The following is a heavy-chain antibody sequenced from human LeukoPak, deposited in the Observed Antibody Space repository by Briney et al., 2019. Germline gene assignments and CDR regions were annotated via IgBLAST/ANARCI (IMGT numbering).Heavy chain of an antibody. CDR3: ARAYAPLDYFDY. D-gene: IGHD3-16*01. CDR2: IKEDGTEE. Sequence: GGSLRLSCAASGFTFSSSWMTWVRQAPGKGLEWVAHIKEDGTEEYYVDSVKGRFTISRDNAKNSLYLQMNSLRAEDTAVYYCARAYAPLDYFDYWGQGTLVTVSS. CDR1: GFTFSSSW. V-gene: IGHV3-7*02. J-gene: IGHJ4*02.